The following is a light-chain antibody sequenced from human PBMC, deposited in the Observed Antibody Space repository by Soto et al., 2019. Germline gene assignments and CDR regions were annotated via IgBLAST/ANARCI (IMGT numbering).Light chain of an antibody. J-gene: IGKJ2*01. Sequence: DIQMTQSPSSLSASVGDRVTLSCRTSQNIETYINWYQQKPGKAPKLLIYAASDLQGGVPSRFSGRGSGADFTLSITNLQPEDFAIYFCQQSYSSPYTFGQGTKLEIK. V-gene: IGKV1-39*01. CDR3: QQSYSSPYT. CDR2: AAS. CDR1: QNIETY.